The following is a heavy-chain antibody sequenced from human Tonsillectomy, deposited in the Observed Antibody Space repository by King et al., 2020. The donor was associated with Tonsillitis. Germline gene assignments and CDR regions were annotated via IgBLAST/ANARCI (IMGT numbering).Heavy chain of an antibody. J-gene: IGHJ3*02. Sequence: QLVQSGAEVKKPGESLKISCKGSGYSFTNYWIGWVRQMPGKGLEWMGIIYPGDSDTRYSPSFQGQVTMSADKSISTAYLQWSSLKASDTAMYYCARLVGTYCSSTSCYDEDDDSFDIWGQGTMVTVSS. CDR1: GYSFTNYW. D-gene: IGHD2-2*01. CDR3: ARLVGTYCSSTSCYDEDDDSFDI. CDR2: IYPGDSDT. V-gene: IGHV5-51*01.